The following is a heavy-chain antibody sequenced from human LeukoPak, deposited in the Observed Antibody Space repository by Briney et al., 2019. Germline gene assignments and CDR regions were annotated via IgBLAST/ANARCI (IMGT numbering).Heavy chain of an antibody. CDR3: ARGLFDLGNWFDP. D-gene: IGHD2-21*01. CDR2: INHSGST. J-gene: IGHJ5*02. Sequence: SETLSLTCAVYGGSFSGYYWNWIRQPPGKGLEWIGEINHSGSTNYNPSLKSRVTISVDTSKNQFSLKLSSVTAADTAVYYCARGLFDLGNWFDPWGQGTLVTVSS. V-gene: IGHV4-34*01. CDR1: GGSFSGYY.